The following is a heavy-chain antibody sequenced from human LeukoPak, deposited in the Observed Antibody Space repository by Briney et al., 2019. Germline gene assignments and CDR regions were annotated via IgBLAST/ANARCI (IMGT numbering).Heavy chain of an antibody. J-gene: IGHJ6*04. CDR1: GYSFTCYW. D-gene: IGHD2-2*01. CDR2: IDPSDSYT. V-gene: IGHV5-10-1*01. CDR3: VACSSTSCAVGSYYGMDV. Sequence: GESLKISCKGSGYSFTCYWISWVRQMPGKGLEWMGRIDPSDSYTNYSPSFQGHVTISADKSISTAHLQWSSLKASDTAMYYCVACSSTSCAVGSYYGMDVWGKGTTVTVSS.